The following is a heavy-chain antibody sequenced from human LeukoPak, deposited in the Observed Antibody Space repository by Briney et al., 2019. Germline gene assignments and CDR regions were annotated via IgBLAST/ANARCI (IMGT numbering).Heavy chain of an antibody. V-gene: IGHV4-59*12. CDR3: ARRCSGDSCYPSRFDY. CDR1: GGSITSDY. D-gene: IGHD2-15*01. J-gene: IGHJ4*02. Sequence: SSETLSLTCTVSGGSITSDYWSWIRQPPGKGLEWIGYIYYTGGTSYNPSLKSRVTFSVDTSKTQFSLKLTSVTAADTAVYYCARRCSGDSCYPSRFDYWGQGTLVTVSS. CDR2: IYYTGGT.